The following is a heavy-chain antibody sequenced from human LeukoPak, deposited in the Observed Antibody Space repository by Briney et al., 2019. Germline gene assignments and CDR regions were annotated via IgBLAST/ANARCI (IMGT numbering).Heavy chain of an antibody. CDR3: ARDVAAIVGVTAWFDP. Sequence: GASVKVSCKASNYTFTNYGINWVRQAPGQGLEWMGWISVDNGDTNYAQKFQGRVTMTTDTSTNTVYMELRSLRFDDSAVYYCARDVAAIVGVTAWFDPWGQGTLVTVSS. CDR2: ISVDNGDT. J-gene: IGHJ5*02. V-gene: IGHV1-18*01. CDR1: NYTFTNYG. D-gene: IGHD1-26*01.